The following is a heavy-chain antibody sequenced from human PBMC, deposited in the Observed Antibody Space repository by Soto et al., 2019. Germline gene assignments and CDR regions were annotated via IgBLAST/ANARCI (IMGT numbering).Heavy chain of an antibody. CDR2: IDASDSDT. CDR1: GYYCTDYV. V-gene: IGHV5-51*07. D-gene: IGHD1-7*01. CDR3: ATGGVSTRTFED. Sequence: AFKIIFKQCAGYYCTDYVRALVHALGGKGLDLVGIIDASDSDTKYRPSFQGQVTISADKSISSAYLQWSSLRASDTAMYYWATGGVSTRTFEDWGQGTPVTVSS. J-gene: IGHJ4*02.